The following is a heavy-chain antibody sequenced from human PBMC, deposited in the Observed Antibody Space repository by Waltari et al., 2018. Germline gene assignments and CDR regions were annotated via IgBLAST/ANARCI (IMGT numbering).Heavy chain of an antibody. CDR3: ARGGYFDWLSL. CDR1: GGSLSSYY. V-gene: IGHV4-59*01. D-gene: IGHD3-9*01. CDR2: IYYSGST. Sequence: QVQLQESGPGLVKPSETLSLTCTVSGGSLSSYYWSWIRQPPGKGLEWIGYIYYSGSTNYNPSLKSRVTISVDTSKNQFSLKLSSVTAADTAVYYCARGGYFDWLSLWGQGTLVTVSS. J-gene: IGHJ5*02.